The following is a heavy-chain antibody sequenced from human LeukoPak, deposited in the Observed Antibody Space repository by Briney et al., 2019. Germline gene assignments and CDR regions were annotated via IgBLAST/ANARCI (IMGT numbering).Heavy chain of an antibody. CDR1: GASTSSYY. CDR3: ARERNFYYFDY. J-gene: IGHJ4*02. CDR2: IYYSGST. D-gene: IGHD3-3*01. Sequence: SETLSLTCTVSGASTSSYYWSWVRQFPGKGLEWIGYIYYSGSTNYNPSLKSRVTISLDTSKNQFSLSLSSVTAADTAVYYCARERNFYYFDYWGQGALVTVSS. V-gene: IGHV4-59*01.